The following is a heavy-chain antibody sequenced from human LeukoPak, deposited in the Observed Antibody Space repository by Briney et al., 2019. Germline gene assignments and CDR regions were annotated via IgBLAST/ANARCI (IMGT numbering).Heavy chain of an antibody. CDR3: ARAPPYYYDSRGYHYERGNYHYGMDV. D-gene: IGHD3-22*01. J-gene: IGHJ6*02. CDR2: IWYDGSNK. CDR1: GFTFSSYG. Sequence: PGGSLRLSCAASGFTFSSYGMHWVRQAPGKGLEWVAVIWYDGSNKYYADSVRGRFTISRDISSNTLYLEMSSLRAEDTARYYCARAPPYYYDSRGYHYERGNYHYGMDVWGQGTTVIVS. V-gene: IGHV3-33*01.